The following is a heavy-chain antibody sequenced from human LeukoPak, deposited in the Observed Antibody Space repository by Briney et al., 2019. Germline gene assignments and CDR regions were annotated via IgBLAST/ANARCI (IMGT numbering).Heavy chain of an antibody. CDR3: ARVPGDYDEAPRGLDY. Sequence: SVKVSCKASGGTFSSYAISWVRQAPGQGLEWMGGIIPIFGTANYAQKFQGRVTITADESTSTAYMELSSLRSEDTAVYYCARVPGDYDEAPRGLDYWGQGTLVTVSS. CDR1: GGTFSSYA. CDR2: IIPIFGTA. D-gene: IGHD4-17*01. J-gene: IGHJ4*02. V-gene: IGHV1-69*01.